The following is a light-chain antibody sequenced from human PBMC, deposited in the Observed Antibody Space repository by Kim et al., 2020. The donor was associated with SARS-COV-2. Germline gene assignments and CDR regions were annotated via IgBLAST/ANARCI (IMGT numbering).Light chain of an antibody. CDR1: QSTSNW. CDR3: QQYSSSST. J-gene: IGKJ4*01. V-gene: IGKV1-5*03. Sequence: DIQMTQSPATLSASVGDRVTITCRASQSTSNWVAWYQQKPEQAPRLLVYQASILQSGVPSRFSGSGFGTEFTLTISSLQPDDFATYYCQQYSSSSTFGRGTKVEIK. CDR2: QAS.